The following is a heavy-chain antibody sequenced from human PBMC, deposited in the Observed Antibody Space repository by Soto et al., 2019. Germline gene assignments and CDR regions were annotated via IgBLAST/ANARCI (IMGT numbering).Heavy chain of an antibody. CDR3: ARQSLGGVQAYYGMEV. Sequence: QVQLVQSGGEMKKPGASVKVSCKASGYTFTSYGISWVRQAPGQGLQWMGWISGNNGDTKYAQKFQGRVSMTTDTSTSTAYMELRSLRSDDTAVYSCARQSLGGVQAYYGMEVWGQGTTVTVSS. CDR2: ISGNNGDT. D-gene: IGHD2-8*02. V-gene: IGHV1-18*01. CDR1: GYTFTSYG. J-gene: IGHJ6*02.